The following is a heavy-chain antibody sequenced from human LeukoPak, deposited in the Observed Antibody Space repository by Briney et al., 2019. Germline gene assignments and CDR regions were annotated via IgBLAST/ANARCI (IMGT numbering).Heavy chain of an antibody. CDR2: IFTSGST. CDR3: ARVTRGPYGDHMFDY. Sequence: SETLSLTCTVSGGSISTYYWSWIRQPAGKGLEWIGHIFTSGSTNYNPSLKSRVTISVDKSKNQFSLRVNSVTAADTAVYYCARVTRGPYGDHMFDYWGQGTLVTVSS. J-gene: IGHJ4*02. D-gene: IGHD2-21*02. V-gene: IGHV4-4*07. CDR1: GGSISTYY.